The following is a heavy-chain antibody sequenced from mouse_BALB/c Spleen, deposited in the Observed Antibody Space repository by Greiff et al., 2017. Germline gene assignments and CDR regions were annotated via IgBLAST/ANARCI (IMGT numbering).Heavy chain of an antibody. D-gene: IGHD6-1*01. J-gene: IGHJ4*01. V-gene: IGHV5-6-5*01. CDR2: ISSGGST. CDR1: GFTFSSYA. CDR3: SRASPGDYAMDY. Sequence: EVQGVQSGGGLVKPGGSLKLSCAASGFTFSSYAMSWVRQTPEKRLEWVASISSGGSTYYPDSVKGRFTISRDNARNILYLQMSSLRSEDTAMYYCSRASPGDYAMDYWGQGTTVTVSS.